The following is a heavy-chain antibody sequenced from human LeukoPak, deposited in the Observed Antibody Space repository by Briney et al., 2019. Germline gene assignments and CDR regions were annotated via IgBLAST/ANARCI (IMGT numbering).Heavy chain of an antibody. V-gene: IGHV4-34*01. Sequence: PSETLSLTCAVYGGSFSGYYWSWIRQPPGKGLEWIGEINHSGSTNYNPSLKSRVTISVDTSKNQFSLKLGSVTAADTAVYYCARGRGYCSSTSCYTNEARNYYYYYYMDVWGKGTTVTVSS. CDR1: GGSFSGYY. CDR3: ARGRGYCSSTSCYTNEARNYYYYYYMDV. D-gene: IGHD2-2*02. J-gene: IGHJ6*03. CDR2: INHSGST.